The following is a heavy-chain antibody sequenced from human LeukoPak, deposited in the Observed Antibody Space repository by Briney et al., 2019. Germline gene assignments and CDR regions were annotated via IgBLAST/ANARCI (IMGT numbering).Heavy chain of an antibody. CDR2: ITSSSSTK. D-gene: IGHD5-24*01. CDR1: GFTFSSYN. Sequence: GGSLRLSCAASGFTFSSYNMNWVRQAPGKGLEWVSFITSSSSTKHRADSVKGRLTVSRDNDKNLLYLQMNSLRAEDTAVYYCARDLTDGWYYFEYWGQGTLVTVSS. J-gene: IGHJ4*02. V-gene: IGHV3-48*01. CDR3: ARDLTDGWYYFEY.